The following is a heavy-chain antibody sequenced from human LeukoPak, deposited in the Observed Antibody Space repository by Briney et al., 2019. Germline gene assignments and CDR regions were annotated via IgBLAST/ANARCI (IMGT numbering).Heavy chain of an antibody. J-gene: IGHJ5*02. CDR1: GYTFTSYY. Sequence: ASVKVSCKASGYTFTSYYMHWVRQAPGQGLEWMGIINPSGGSTSYAQKLQGRVTMTTDTSTSTAYMELRSLRSDDTAVYYCARDSKWFDPWGQGTLVTVSS. V-gene: IGHV1-46*01. CDR2: INPSGGST. D-gene: IGHD2/OR15-2a*01. CDR3: ARDSKWFDP.